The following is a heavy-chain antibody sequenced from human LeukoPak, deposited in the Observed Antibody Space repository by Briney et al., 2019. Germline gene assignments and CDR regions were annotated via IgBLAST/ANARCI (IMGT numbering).Heavy chain of an antibody. V-gene: IGHV3-23*01. CDR2: ISGSGGST. J-gene: IGHJ4*02. Sequence: GGSLRLSCAASGFTFSSYAMSWVRQAPGKGLEWVSAISGSGGSTYYADSVKGRFTISRGNSKNTLYLQMNSLRAEDTAVYYCAKKLYDSSGYFDYWGQGTLVTVSS. CDR3: AKKLYDSSGYFDY. CDR1: GFTFSSYA. D-gene: IGHD3-22*01.